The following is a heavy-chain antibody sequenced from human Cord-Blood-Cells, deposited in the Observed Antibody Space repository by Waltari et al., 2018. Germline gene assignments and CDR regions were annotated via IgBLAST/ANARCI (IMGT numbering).Heavy chain of an antibody. V-gene: IGHV4-38-2*01. CDR2: IYHSGST. CDR1: GYSISSGYY. D-gene: IGHD5-12*01. J-gene: IGHJ4*02. Sequence: QVQLQESGPGLVKPSETLSLTCAVSGYSISSGYYWGWIRQPPGKGLEWIGSIYHSGSTYYNPSLKSRVTISVDTSKTQCSLKLSAVTAADTAVYDCGRDGVDIVATASDYWGQGTLVTVSS. CDR3: GRDGVDIVATASDY.